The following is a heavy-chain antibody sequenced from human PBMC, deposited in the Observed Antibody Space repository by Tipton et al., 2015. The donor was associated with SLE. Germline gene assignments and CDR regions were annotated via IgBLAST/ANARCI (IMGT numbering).Heavy chain of an antibody. CDR3: ARVGYSSGSYYFDY. V-gene: IGHV4-59*08. D-gene: IGHD6-19*01. CDR2: IYYSGST. Sequence: TLSLTCTVSGGSISSHYWSWIRQPPGKGLEWIGYIYYSGSTNYNPSLKSRVTISVDTSKNQFSLKLSSVTAADTAVYYCARVGYSSGSYYFDYWGQGTLVTVSP. CDR1: GGSISSHY. J-gene: IGHJ4*02.